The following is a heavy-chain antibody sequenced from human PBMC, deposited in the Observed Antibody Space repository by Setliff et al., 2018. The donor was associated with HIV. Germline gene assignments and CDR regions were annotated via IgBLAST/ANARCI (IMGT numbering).Heavy chain of an antibody. CDR3: ARHRVITGSFDS. D-gene: IGHD3-10*01. J-gene: IGHJ4*02. CDR1: GGSIRSSSYY. V-gene: IGHV4-39*01. CDR2: IYYSGSA. Sequence: PSETLSLTCTVSGGSIRSSSYYWGWIRQPPGKGLEWIGSIYYSGSAYYNASLKSRATISVDTSKNQFSLKLNSVTAADTAMFYCARHRVITGSFDSWGQGTLVTVSS.